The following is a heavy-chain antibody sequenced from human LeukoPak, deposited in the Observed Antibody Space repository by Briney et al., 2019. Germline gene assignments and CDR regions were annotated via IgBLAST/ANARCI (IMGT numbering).Heavy chain of an antibody. D-gene: IGHD1-1*01. CDR1: GFTFSSYG. V-gene: IGHV3-30*02. Sequence: PGGSLRLSCAASGFTFSSYGMHWVRQAPGKGLEWVAFIRYDVSNKYYADSVKGRFTISRDNSKNTLYLQMNSLRAEDTAVYYCAKGGTTGWFDPWGQGTLVTVSS. J-gene: IGHJ5*02. CDR2: IRYDVSNK. CDR3: AKGGTTGWFDP.